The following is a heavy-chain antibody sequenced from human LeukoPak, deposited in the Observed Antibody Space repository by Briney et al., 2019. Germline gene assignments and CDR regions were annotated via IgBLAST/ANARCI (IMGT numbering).Heavy chain of an antibody. D-gene: IGHD3-22*01. CDR1: GGSISSYY. V-gene: IGHV4-59*01. CDR3: ARGSYYYDSSGYYLVGP. J-gene: IGHJ5*02. CDR2: IYYSGST. Sequence: SETLSLTCTVSGGSISSYYWSWIRQPPGKGLEWIGYIYYSGSTNYNPSLKSRVTISVDTSKNQFSLKLSSVTAADTAVHYCARGSYYYDSSGYYLVGPWGQGTLVTVSS.